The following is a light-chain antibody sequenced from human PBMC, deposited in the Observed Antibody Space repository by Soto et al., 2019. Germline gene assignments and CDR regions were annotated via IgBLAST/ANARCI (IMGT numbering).Light chain of an antibody. J-gene: IGLJ2*01. Sequence: QSVLTQPASVSGSPGQSITISCTGTSSDVGAYNYVSWYQQHPGKVPKLIISEVNNRPSGVSHRFSGSKSGNTASLTIAWLQDEDEADYYCFSPTSNTFGVFGGGTQLTVL. V-gene: IGLV2-14*01. CDR2: EVN. CDR3: FSPTSNTFGV. CDR1: SSDVGAYNY.